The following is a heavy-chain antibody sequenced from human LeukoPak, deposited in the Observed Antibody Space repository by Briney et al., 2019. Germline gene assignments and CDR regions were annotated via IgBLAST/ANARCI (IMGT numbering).Heavy chain of an antibody. CDR3: ARGGEVGAPGYFDY. Sequence: SVKVSCKASGGTFSSYAISWVRQAPGQGLEWMGGIIPIFGTANYAQKFQGRVTITTDESTSTAYMELSSLRSEDTAVYYCARGGEVGAPGYFDYWGQGTLVTVSS. V-gene: IGHV1-69*05. J-gene: IGHJ4*02. D-gene: IGHD1-26*01. CDR2: IIPIFGTA. CDR1: GGTFSSYA.